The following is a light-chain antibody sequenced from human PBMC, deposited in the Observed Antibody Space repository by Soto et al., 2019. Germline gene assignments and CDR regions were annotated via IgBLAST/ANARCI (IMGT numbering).Light chain of an antibody. J-gene: IGKJ2*01. CDR3: QQCYDLYT. CDR2: DAS. V-gene: IGKV1-33*01. Sequence: DLPMTQSPSSLSASVGDRVTITCQASQDINNCLNWFQEKPGKAPKLLIYDASSLEAGVPSRFSGSGSGTDFTLAISSLQPEDIATYYCQQCYDLYTFGQGTNLEIK. CDR1: QDINNC.